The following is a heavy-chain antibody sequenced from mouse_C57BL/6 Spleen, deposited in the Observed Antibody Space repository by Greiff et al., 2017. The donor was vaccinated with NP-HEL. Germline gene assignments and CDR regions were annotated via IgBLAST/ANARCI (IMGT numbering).Heavy chain of an antibody. Sequence: QVQLQQSGAELVRPGASVKLSCKASGYTFTDYYINWVKQRPGQGLEWIARIYPGSGNTYYNEKFKGKATLTAEKSSSTAYMQLSSLTSEDSAVYFCARSEIYYGSSYEDFDYWGQGTTLTVSS. CDR2: IYPGSGNT. V-gene: IGHV1-76*01. CDR1: GYTFTDYY. J-gene: IGHJ2*01. CDR3: ARSEIYYGSSYEDFDY. D-gene: IGHD1-1*01.